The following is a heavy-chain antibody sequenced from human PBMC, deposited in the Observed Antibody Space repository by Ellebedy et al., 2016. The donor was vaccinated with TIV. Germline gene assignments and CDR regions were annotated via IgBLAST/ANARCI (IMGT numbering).Heavy chain of an antibody. J-gene: IGHJ4*02. D-gene: IGHD2-15*01. V-gene: IGHV4-31*03. Sequence: SETLSLTXTVSGGSISSGGYYWSWIRQHPGKGLEWIGYIYYSGSTYYNPSLKSRVTISVDTSKNQFSLKLSSVTAADTAVYYCALGYCSGGDCYPLDYWGQGTLVTVSS. CDR1: GGSISSGGYY. CDR2: IYYSGST. CDR3: ALGYCSGGDCYPLDY.